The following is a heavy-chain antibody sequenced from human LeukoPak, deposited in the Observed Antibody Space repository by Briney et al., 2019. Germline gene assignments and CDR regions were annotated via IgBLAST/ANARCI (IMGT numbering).Heavy chain of an antibody. J-gene: IGHJ4*02. CDR3: ARGQWLVPVVYFDY. D-gene: IGHD6-19*01. Sequence: SSETLSLTCTVSGGSISNYYWSWIRQPAGRGLEWIGRIYTSGSTNYNPSLKSRVALSVDTSKNQFSLELSSVTAADTAVYYCARGQWLVPVVYFDYWGQGTLVTVSS. CDR1: GGSISNYY. CDR2: IYTSGST. V-gene: IGHV4-4*07.